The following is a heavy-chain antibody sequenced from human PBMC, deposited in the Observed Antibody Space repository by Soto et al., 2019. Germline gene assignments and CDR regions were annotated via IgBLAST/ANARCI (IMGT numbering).Heavy chain of an antibody. CDR3: ARANWYSEY. J-gene: IGHJ4*02. CDR1: GGSINNHY. Sequence: QVHLQESGPGLVKPSETLSLTCTVSGGSINNHYWSWIRQPPGEGLEWIGYIYYTGSTNYNPSLKRRVTMSVDTSKNQFSLNLASLTAADTAIYYCARANWYSEYWGQGTLVTVSS. V-gene: IGHV4-59*11. D-gene: IGHD7-27*01. CDR2: IYYTGST.